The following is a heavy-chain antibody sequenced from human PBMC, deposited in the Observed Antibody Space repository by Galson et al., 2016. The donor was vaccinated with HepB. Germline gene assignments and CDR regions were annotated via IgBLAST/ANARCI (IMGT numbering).Heavy chain of an antibody. CDR3: ARCSRSSVYYYYGMDV. Sequence: LSLTCTVSGGSISSSSYFWGWIRQPPGKGLEWIGNLYYSGSTYYSPSLKGRVTISVDTSKNQFSLKLSSVTAADTAVYYCARCSRSSVYYYYGMDVWGQGTTVIVSS. CDR1: GGSISSSSYF. J-gene: IGHJ6*02. CDR2: LYYSGST. D-gene: IGHD6-6*01. V-gene: IGHV4-39*07.